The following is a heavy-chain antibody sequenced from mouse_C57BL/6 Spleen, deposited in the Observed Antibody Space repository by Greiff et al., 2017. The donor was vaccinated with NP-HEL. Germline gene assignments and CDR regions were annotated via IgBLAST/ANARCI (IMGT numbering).Heavy chain of an antibody. CDR1: GYAFSSSW. CDR3: AGWLLEGFFAY. V-gene: IGHV1-82*01. D-gene: IGHD2-3*01. Sequence: VQLQQSGPELVKPGASVKISCKASGYAFSSSWMNWVKQRPGKGLEWIGRIYPGDGDTNYNGKFKGKATLTADKSSSTAYMQLSSLTSEDSAVYFCAGWLLEGFFAYWGQGTLVTVSA. J-gene: IGHJ3*01. CDR2: IYPGDGDT.